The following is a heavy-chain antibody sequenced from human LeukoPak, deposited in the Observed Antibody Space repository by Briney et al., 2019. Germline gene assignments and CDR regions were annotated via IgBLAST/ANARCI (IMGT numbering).Heavy chain of an antibody. V-gene: IGHV1-2*02. D-gene: IGHD3-3*01. CDR3: ARAYYDFWSGYYTNYYYYMDV. CDR1: GYTFTGYY. J-gene: IGHJ6*03. Sequence: ASVKVSCKASGYTFTGYYMHWVRQAPGQGLEWMRWINPNSGGTNYAQKFQGRVTMTRDTSISTAYMELSRLRSDDTAVYYCARAYYDFWSGYYTNYYYYMDVWGRGTTVTVSS. CDR2: INPNSGGT.